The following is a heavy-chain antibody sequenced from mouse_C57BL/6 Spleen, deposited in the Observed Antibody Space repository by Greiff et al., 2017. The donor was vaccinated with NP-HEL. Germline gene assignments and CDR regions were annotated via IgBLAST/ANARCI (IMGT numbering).Heavy chain of an antibody. CDR1: GYTFTSYW. CDR2: IDPSDSET. V-gene: IGHV1-52*01. D-gene: IGHD2-10*02. CDR3: ARVYGIYWYFDV. J-gene: IGHJ1*03. Sequence: VQLQQSGAELVRPGSSVKLSCKASGYTFTSYWMHWVKQRPIQGLEWIGNIDPSDSETHYNQKFKDKATLTVDKSSSTAYMQLSSLTSEDSAVYYCARVYGIYWYFDVWGTGTTVTASS.